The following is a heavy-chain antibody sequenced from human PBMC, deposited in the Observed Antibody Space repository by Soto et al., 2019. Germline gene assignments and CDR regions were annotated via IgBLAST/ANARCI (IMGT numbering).Heavy chain of an antibody. CDR2: IVVGSGNT. CDR3: AASYGSGSYYTLDFDY. Sequence: GASVKVSCKASGFTFTSSAVQWVRQARGQRLEWIGWIVVGSGNTNYAQKFQERVTITRDMSTSTAYMELSSLRSEDTAVYYCAASYGSGSYYTLDFDYWGQGTLVTVSS. D-gene: IGHD3-10*01. V-gene: IGHV1-58*01. CDR1: GFTFTSSA. J-gene: IGHJ4*02.